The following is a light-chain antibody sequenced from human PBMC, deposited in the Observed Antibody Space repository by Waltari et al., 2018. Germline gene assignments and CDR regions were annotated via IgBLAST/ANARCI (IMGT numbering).Light chain of an antibody. J-gene: IGKJ4*01. CDR1: QTLLCTSNNKIH. CDR2: WSS. Sequence: DIVMIQSPESLAVSAGERATINCKSSQTLLCTSNNKIHLAWYQQKSGQPPKVLIYWSSTRAPGVSERFSGSGSGTNFSLTISGLQAEDVGIYYCHQYYNSPLTFGGGTRVEI. V-gene: IGKV4-1*01. CDR3: HQYYNSPLT.